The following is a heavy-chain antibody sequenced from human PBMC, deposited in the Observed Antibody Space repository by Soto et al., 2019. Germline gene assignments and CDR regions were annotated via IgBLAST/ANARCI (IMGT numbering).Heavy chain of an antibody. CDR2: IFYSGST. Sequence: QLQLQESGPGLVKPSETLSLTCTVSGGSITNSGYYWGWVRQPPGKGLEWIGSIFYSGSTRYKPSLQSRVTISGDTSKNQFSLKLSSVTAADTAVYYCARTPDSSGYYFDYWGQGTLVTVSS. D-gene: IGHD3-22*01. J-gene: IGHJ4*02. CDR3: ARTPDSSGYYFDY. V-gene: IGHV4-39*01. CDR1: GGSITNSGYY.